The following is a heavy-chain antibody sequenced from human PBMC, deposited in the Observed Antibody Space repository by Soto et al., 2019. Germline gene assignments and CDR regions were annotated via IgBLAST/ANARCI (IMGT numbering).Heavy chain of an antibody. D-gene: IGHD2-21*01. Sequence: ASLKVSCKTSGFTFTGSYIHWVRQAPGQGLEWMGWTSPSSLATNYAQRFQGRVTMSRDRATSTVYMELSRLRSEDTAVYYCAREDAERATRFLDYWGQGTVVTVSS. CDR1: GFTFTGSY. CDR3: AREDAERATRFLDY. CDR2: TSPSSLAT. J-gene: IGHJ4*02. V-gene: IGHV1-2*02.